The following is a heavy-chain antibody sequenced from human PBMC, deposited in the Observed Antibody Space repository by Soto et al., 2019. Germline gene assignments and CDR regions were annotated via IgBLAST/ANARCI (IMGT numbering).Heavy chain of an antibody. V-gene: IGHV3-21*01. CDR1: GFTFSSYS. CDR3: ARDDMGQYYDFWSGNNYYYYGMDV. D-gene: IGHD3-3*01. CDR2: ISSSSSYI. J-gene: IGHJ6*02. Sequence: GALRLSCAASGFTFSSYSMNWVRQAPGKGLEWVSSISSSSSYIYYADSVKGRFTISRDNAKNSLYLQMNSLRAEDTAVYYCARDDMGQYYDFWSGNNYYYYGMDVWGQGTTVTVSS.